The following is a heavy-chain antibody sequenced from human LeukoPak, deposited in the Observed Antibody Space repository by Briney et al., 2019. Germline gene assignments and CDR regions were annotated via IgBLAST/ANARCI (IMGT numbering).Heavy chain of an antibody. V-gene: IGHV4-59*08. Sequence: GSLRLSCAASGFTFDDYGMSWIRQPPGKGLEWIGYIYYSWSTNYNPSLKSRVTISVDTSKNQFSLKLSSVTAADTAVYYCARLGGAQYYDFWSGYSNWFDPWGQGTLVTVSS. J-gene: IGHJ5*02. CDR1: GFTFDDYG. D-gene: IGHD3-3*01. CDR2: IYYSWST. CDR3: ARLGGAQYYDFWSGYSNWFDP.